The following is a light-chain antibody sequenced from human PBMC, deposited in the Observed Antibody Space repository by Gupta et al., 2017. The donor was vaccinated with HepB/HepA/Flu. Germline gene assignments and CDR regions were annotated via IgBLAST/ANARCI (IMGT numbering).Light chain of an antibody. CDR1: SLRNYY. J-gene: IGLJ2*01. CDR2: GNN. Sequence: SSELTQDPPVSVALGQTVRITCQGDSLRNYYASWFQQKPGQAPKLVLYGNNIRPSGIPDRLSGSNSGNTASLTIAGTQAEDEADYYCNCRDSSGNVVFGGGTRLIVL. CDR3: NCRDSSGNVV. V-gene: IGLV3-19*01.